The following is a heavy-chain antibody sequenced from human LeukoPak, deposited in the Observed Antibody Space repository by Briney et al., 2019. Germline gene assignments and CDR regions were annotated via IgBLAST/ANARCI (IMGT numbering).Heavy chain of an antibody. Sequence: SETLSLPCTVSGGSITNYYWTWIRQPPGKGLEWIGYIYAGANAEYSPFLRSRVTTSVDTSKNQFSLNLKSATAADTAVYYCARGGLYANIRYDYWGQGALVAVSS. CDR3: ARGGLYANIRYDY. CDR2: IYAGANA. J-gene: IGHJ4*02. V-gene: IGHV4-59*01. CDR1: GGSITNYY. D-gene: IGHD3/OR15-3a*01.